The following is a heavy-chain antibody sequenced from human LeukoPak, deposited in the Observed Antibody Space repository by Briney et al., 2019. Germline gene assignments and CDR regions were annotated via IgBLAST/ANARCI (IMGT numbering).Heavy chain of an antibody. J-gene: IGHJ6*03. CDR2: INPNSGGT. CDR3: ARNGEQLVERYYYYMDV. D-gene: IGHD6-13*01. V-gene: IGHV1-2*02. CDR1: GCTFTGYY. Sequence: ASVKVSCKASGCTFTGYYMHWVRQAPGQGLEWMGWINPNSGGTNYAQKFQGRVTMTRDTSISTAYMELSRLRSDDTAVYYCARNGEQLVERYYYYMDVWGKGTTVTVSS.